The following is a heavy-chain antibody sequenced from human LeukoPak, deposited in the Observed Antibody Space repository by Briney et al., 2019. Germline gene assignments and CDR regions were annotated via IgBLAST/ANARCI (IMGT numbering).Heavy chain of an antibody. CDR1: GYSISSGYY. V-gene: IGHV4-38-2*02. Sequence: SETLSLTCTVSGYSISSGYYWGWIRQPPGKGLEWIGSIYHSGSTYYNPSLKSRVTISVDTSKNQFSLKLSSVTAADTAVYYCASQGRFSDYWGQGTQVTVSS. CDR3: ASQGRFSDY. D-gene: IGHD3-10*01. J-gene: IGHJ4*02. CDR2: IYHSGST.